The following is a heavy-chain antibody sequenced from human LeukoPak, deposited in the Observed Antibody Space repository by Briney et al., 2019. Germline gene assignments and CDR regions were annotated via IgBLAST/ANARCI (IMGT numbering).Heavy chain of an antibody. D-gene: IGHD3-9*01. J-gene: IGHJ4*02. CDR3: ARSLVGYFDWLFY. V-gene: IGHV1-69*05. CDR2: IIPIFGTA. Sequence: ASVKVSCKASGGTFSSYAISWVRQAPGQGLEWMGGIIPIFGTANYAQKFQGRVTITTDESTSTAYMELSSLRSEDTAVYYCARSLVGYFDWLFYWGQGTLVTVSS. CDR1: GGTFSSYA.